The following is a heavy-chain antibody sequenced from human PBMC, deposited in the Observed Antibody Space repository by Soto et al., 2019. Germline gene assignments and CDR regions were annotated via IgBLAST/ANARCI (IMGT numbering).Heavy chain of an antibody. Sequence: ASVTVSCKASGYTFTGYYMHCVRQAAGQGLEWIVWIHPNSGGTKYAQKFQVWVTMTRDTSISTAYMVLSRLRSDDTAVYYCARIRLRYGIDVWGQGTTVTVS. CDR1: GYTFTGYY. CDR3: ARIRLRYGIDV. V-gene: IGHV1-2*04. CDR2: IHPNSGGT. D-gene: IGHD3-3*01. J-gene: IGHJ6*02.